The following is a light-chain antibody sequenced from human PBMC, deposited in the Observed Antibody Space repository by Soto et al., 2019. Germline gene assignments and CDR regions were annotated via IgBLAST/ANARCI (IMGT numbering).Light chain of an antibody. J-gene: IGKJ1*01. CDR3: QQSDSYST. CDR1: QSISTW. CDR2: KAS. Sequence: DIQMTQSPSTLSASVGDRVTITCRASQSISTWLAWYQQKPGKAPKLLIYKASSLESGVPSRFSGSGSGTEFTLTISSLQPDDFATYYCQQSDSYSTFGQGTKVDIK. V-gene: IGKV1-5*03.